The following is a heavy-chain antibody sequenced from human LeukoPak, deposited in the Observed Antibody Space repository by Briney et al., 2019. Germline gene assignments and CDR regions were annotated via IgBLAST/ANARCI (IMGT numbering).Heavy chain of an antibody. D-gene: IGHD1/OR15-1a*01. CDR1: GFTFSSFS. CDR3: AEGTKPVMTIPDY. CDR2: TSSSSAYT. Sequence: GGSLRFSCAASGFTFSSFSMIWVRQAPGKGLEWVSSTSSSSAYTFYAESGMGRFTISRDNAKNSLFLQMNSLRAEDTAMYYCAEGTKPVMTIPDYWGQGILVTVSS. V-gene: IGHV3-21*04. J-gene: IGHJ4*02.